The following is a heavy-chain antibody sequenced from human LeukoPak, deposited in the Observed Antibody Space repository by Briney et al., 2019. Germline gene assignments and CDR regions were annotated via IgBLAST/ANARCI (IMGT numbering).Heavy chain of an antibody. J-gene: IGHJ4*02. D-gene: IGHD3-22*01. Sequence: ASVKVSCKTSGYTFTSYGISWVRQAPGQGLEWMGWISAYNGDTNYAQKLQSRVTMTTDTSTSTAYMELRSLRSDDTAVYYCARDLRYSDTSGYYRRQRKFDYWGQGTLVTVSS. CDR1: GYTFTSYG. CDR2: ISAYNGDT. V-gene: IGHV1-18*01. CDR3: ARDLRYSDTSGYYRRQRKFDY.